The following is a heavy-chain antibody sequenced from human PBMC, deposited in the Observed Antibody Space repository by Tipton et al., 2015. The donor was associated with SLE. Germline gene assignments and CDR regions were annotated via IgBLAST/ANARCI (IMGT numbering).Heavy chain of an antibody. CDR2: LYTSGST. J-gene: IGHJ4*02. Sequence: LRLSCTVSGGSISSGSYYWSWIRQPAGKGLEWIGRLYTSGSTNYNPSLKSRVTISVDTSKNQFSLKLSSVTAADTAVYYCARDLSHQGLAFDYWGQGTLVTVSS. D-gene: IGHD2-2*01. V-gene: IGHV4-61*02. CDR1: GGSISSGSYY. CDR3: ARDLSHQGLAFDY.